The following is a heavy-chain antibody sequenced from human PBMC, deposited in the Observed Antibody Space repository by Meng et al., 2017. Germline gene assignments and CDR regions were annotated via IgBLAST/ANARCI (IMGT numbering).Heavy chain of an antibody. D-gene: IGHD2/OR15-2a*01. CDR3: ARGGYFIYFDY. CDR1: GFTFSSYE. CDR2: ISSSGSTI. J-gene: IGHJ4*02. V-gene: IGHV3-48*03. Sequence: LSLTCAASGFTFSSYEMNWVRQAPGKGLEWVSYISSSGSTIYYADSVKGRFTISRDNAKNSLYLQMNSLRAEDTAVYYCARGGYFIYFDYWGQGTLVTVSS.